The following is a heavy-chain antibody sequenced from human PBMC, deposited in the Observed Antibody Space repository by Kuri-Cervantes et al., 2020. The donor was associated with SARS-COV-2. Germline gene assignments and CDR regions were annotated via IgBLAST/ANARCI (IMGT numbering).Heavy chain of an antibody. J-gene: IGHJ4*02. CDR2: IRYDGSNK. V-gene: IGHV3-30*02. CDR3: AKDFWGIVVVPAPSFDY. Sequence: GGSLRLSCAASGFTFSSYGMHWVRQAPGKGLEWVAFIRYDGSNKYYADSVKGRFTISRDNSKNTLYLQMNSLRAEDTAVYYCAKDFWGIVVVPAPSFDYWGQGTLVTVSS. D-gene: IGHD2-2*01. CDR1: GFTFSSYG.